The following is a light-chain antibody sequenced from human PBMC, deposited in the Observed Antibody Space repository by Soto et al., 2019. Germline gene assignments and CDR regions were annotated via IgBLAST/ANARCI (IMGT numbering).Light chain of an antibody. CDR3: QQSYNAPRT. J-gene: IGKJ4*01. Sequence: DIQLTQSPSSLSASVGDRVTITCRASQTIRNYLNWYQQKLGKAPKVLIYAASTLQSGVPSRFSGSGSGTDFTLTINSLQPEDFATYYCQQSYNAPRTFGGGTKVEIK. CDR2: AAS. CDR1: QTIRNY. V-gene: IGKV1-39*01.